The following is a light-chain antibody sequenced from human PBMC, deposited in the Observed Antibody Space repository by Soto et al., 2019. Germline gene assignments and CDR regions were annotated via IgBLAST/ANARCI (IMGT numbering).Light chain of an antibody. V-gene: IGKV3-15*01. CDR1: QSVSSN. J-gene: IGKJ1*01. Sequence: EIVMTPSPATLSVSPGERATLSCRASQSVSSNLAWYQQKPGQAPRLLIYGASTRATGIPARFSGSGSGTEFTLTISSLQSEDFAVYYCQQYNNWPPGTFGQGTKVDIK. CDR2: GAS. CDR3: QQYNNWPPGT.